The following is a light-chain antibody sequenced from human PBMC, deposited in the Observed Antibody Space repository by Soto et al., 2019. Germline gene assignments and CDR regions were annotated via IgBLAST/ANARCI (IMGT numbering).Light chain of an antibody. Sequence: QLVLTQPPSVSGAPGQRVTISCTGSSSNIGAGYDVHWYQQLPGTAPKLLIYGNSNRPSGVPDRFSGSKSGTSASLAITGLQAEYEADYYCQSYDSSLRVFGGGTKLTVL. CDR3: QSYDSSLRV. CDR1: SSNIGAGYD. V-gene: IGLV1-40*01. J-gene: IGLJ2*01. CDR2: GNS.